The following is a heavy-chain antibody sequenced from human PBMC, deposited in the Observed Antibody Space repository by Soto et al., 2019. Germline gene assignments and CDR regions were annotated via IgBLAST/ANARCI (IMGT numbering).Heavy chain of an antibody. Sequence: GESLKISCKGSGYSFTSYWIGWVRQMPGKGLEWMGIIYPGDSDTRYSPSFQGQVTISADKSISTAYLQWSSLKASDTAMYYCAAVPAATPDYYYYGMDVWGQGTTVTVSS. CDR2: IYPGDSDT. D-gene: IGHD2-2*02. V-gene: IGHV5-51*01. J-gene: IGHJ6*02. CDR1: GYSFTSYW. CDR3: AAVPAATPDYYYYGMDV.